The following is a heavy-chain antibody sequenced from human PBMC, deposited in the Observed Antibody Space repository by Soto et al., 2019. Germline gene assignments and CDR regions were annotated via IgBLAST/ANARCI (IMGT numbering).Heavy chain of an antibody. D-gene: IGHD2-21*02. CDR2: ISGSGGAT. V-gene: IGHV3-23*01. CDR1: GFTVKVCA. CDR3: ARTRTAFSRSYFDS. Sequence: PGGSLRLSCSTSGFTVKVCAISWVRQAPGKGLEWVSGISGSGGATYYTDSVEGRFTISEDFSKNTVSLQMTSLRADDTAVYCCARTRTAFSRSYFDSWGQGALVTVSS. J-gene: IGHJ4*02.